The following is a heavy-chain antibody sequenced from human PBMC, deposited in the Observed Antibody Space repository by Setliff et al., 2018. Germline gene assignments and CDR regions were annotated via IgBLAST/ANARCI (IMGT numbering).Heavy chain of an antibody. CDR2: ISGSAQTT. CDR1: GFTFSSYA. Sequence: GSLRLSCAASGFTFSSYAITWVRQAPGKGLEWVSMISGSAQTTYYADSVKGRFTISRDNSKNTVYLEMNSLKTEDTAVYYCTTSPISSGWHSNFDYNMDVWGQGTTVTVSS. CDR3: TTSPISSGWHSNFDYNMDV. V-gene: IGHV3-23*01. D-gene: IGHD6-19*01. J-gene: IGHJ6*02.